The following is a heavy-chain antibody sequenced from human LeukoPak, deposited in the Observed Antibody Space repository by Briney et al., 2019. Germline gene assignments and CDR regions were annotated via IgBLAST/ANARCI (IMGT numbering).Heavy chain of an antibody. V-gene: IGHV3-21*01. J-gene: IGHJ3*02. Sequence: PGGSLRLSCAASGFTFSSYSMNWVRQAPGKGLEWVSSISSSSSYIYYADSVKGRFTISRDNAKNSLYLKMNSLRAEDTAVYYCYVDRTSDIVVVPAANRKNAFDIWGQGTMVTVSS. CDR3: YVDRTSDIVVVPAANRKNAFDI. D-gene: IGHD2-2*01. CDR2: ISSSSSYI. CDR1: GFTFSSYS.